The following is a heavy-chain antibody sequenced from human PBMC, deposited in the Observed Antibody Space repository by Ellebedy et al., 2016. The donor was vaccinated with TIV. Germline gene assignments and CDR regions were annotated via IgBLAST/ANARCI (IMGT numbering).Heavy chain of an antibody. J-gene: IGHJ4*02. Sequence: MPSETLSLTCTVSGASISSSYWSWIRQTPGKDLEWIGYISNTGRTNSNPSLQSRVTISVDTSRNQFSLTLRSLTAADTAAYYCARDRRGSYDFWGQGTLLAVSS. V-gene: IGHV4-59*01. CDR1: GASISSSY. CDR3: ARDRRGSYDF. D-gene: IGHD3-10*01. CDR2: ISNTGRT.